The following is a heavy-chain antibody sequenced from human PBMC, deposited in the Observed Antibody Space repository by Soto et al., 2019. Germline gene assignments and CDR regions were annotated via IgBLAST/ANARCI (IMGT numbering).Heavy chain of an antibody. D-gene: IGHD5-12*01. Sequence: QVQLVQSGAEVKKPGSSVKVSCKASGGTFSSYAISWVRQAPGQGLEWMGGIITIFGTANYAQMFQGRVTITADDFTSRADMELSSMRSEDTAVYYCARCNDSGYSGYENAFDILGQGTKVTASS. CDR2: IITIFGTA. V-gene: IGHV1-69*01. CDR1: GGTFSSYA. CDR3: ARCNDSGYSGYENAFDI. J-gene: IGHJ3*02.